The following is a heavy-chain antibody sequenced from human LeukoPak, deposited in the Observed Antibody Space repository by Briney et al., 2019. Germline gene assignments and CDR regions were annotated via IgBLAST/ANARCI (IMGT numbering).Heavy chain of an antibody. J-gene: IGHJ5*02. CDR2: ISSSSSYI. CDR1: GFTFSSYS. D-gene: IGHD5-24*01. V-gene: IGHV3-21*01. CDR3: ARGYNHRHWFDP. Sequence: GGSLRLSCAASGFTFSSYSMNWVRQAPGKGLEWVSSISSSSSYIYYADSVKGRFTISRDNAKNSLYLQMNSLRAEDTAMYYCARGYNHRHWFDPWGQGTLVTVSS.